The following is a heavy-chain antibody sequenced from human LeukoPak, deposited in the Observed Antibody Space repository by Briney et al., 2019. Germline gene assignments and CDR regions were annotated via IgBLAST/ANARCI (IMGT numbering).Heavy chain of an antibody. Sequence: SETLSLTCTHSVGSISSGSYCWGWIRQPPGKGLEWIGNIYYSGSAYSSPSLKSRVTISVDTSKNQFSLKLRSVTAADTTVYYCARGTGAYAFDIWGQGTMVTLSS. D-gene: IGHD4/OR15-4a*01. CDR1: VGSISSGSYC. J-gene: IGHJ3*02. CDR3: ARGTGAYAFDI. V-gene: IGHV4-39*01. CDR2: IYYSGSA.